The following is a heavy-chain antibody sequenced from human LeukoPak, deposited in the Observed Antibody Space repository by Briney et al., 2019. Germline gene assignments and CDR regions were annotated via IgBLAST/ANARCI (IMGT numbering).Heavy chain of an antibody. V-gene: IGHV4-39*07. D-gene: IGHD3-22*01. Sequence: PSETLSLTCAVSGGPISSSPYYWGWIRQPPRKGLEWIGSIHYSGTTTYYSPSLKSRVTVSLDTSRNQFSLFLGSMSAADTAIYYSARSGDYLQTGFDPWGQGTLVTVAS. J-gene: IGHJ5*02. CDR1: GGPISSSPYY. CDR3: ARSGDYLQTGFDP. CDR2: IHYSGTTT.